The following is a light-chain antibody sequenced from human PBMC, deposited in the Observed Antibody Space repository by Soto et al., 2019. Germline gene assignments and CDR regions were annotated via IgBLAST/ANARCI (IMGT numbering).Light chain of an antibody. CDR3: QQYYSYPWT. Sequence: AIRMTQSPSSFSASTGDRVTITCRASQGISSYLAWYQQKPGKAPKLLIYAASTLQSGVPSRFSGSGSGTYFTLTISCLPSEDFATYYCQQYYSYPWTFGQGTKVEIK. V-gene: IGKV1-8*01. CDR1: QGISSY. J-gene: IGKJ1*01. CDR2: AAS.